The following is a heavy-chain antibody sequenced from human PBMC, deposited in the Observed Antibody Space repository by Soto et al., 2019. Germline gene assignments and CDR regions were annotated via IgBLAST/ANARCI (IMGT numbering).Heavy chain of an antibody. Sequence: PAESLRLSCVVSGLTFSDYGFYWIRQAPGKGLDWVAVISYYGSFVYYADSVSGRFTISRDNSRNTLDLQMNTLRHEDTAVYYCAKERGRNRNFAMDVWGQGTSVTVSS. J-gene: IGHJ6*02. CDR2: ISYYGSFV. D-gene: IGHD1-1*01. CDR1: GLTFSDYG. V-gene: IGHV3-30*18. CDR3: AKERGRNRNFAMDV.